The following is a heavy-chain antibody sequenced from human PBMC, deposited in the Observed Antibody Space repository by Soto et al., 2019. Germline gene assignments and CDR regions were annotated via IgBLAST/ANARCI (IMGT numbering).Heavy chain of an antibody. J-gene: IGHJ6*02. V-gene: IGHV3-33*01. CDR3: ARDFDFSLFFVSGMDV. CDR1: GFTFSSYG. D-gene: IGHD3-9*01. CDR2: IWYDGSNK. Sequence: QVQLVESGGGVVQPGRSLRLSCAASGFTFSSYGMHWVRQAPGKGLEWVAVIWYDGSNKYCADSVKGRFTISRDNSKNTLYLQMNSLRAEDTAVYYCARDFDFSLFFVSGMDVWGQGTTVTVSS.